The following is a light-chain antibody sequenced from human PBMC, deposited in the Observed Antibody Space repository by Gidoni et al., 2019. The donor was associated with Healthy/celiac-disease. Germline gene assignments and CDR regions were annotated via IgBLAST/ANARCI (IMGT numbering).Light chain of an antibody. Sequence: SYVLTQPPSVSVAPGPTARITCGGNNIGSKSVHWYQQNPGQAPVLVVYDASDRPSGTPSRFSGSNSGNTAALTTSRVEAWDAAGYYCQVWDSSSDHPGVFGGGTKLTVL. V-gene: IGLV3-21*02. CDR3: QVWDSSSDHPGV. J-gene: IGLJ3*02. CDR2: DAS. CDR1: NIGSKS.